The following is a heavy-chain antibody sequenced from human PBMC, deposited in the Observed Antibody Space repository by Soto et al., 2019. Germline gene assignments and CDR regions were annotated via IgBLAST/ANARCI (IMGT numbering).Heavy chain of an antibody. CDR2: ISYRGGT. J-gene: IGHJ4*02. D-gene: IGHD2-2*01. Sequence: QLQLQESGPGLVKPSETLSLHCSVSGGSILTSSYYWAWIRQPPGKGLEWIGSISYRGGTYYNPPHGCRLTISVDTPKTHVSLKLTSVTAADTAVYFCARKSNAVESKPPDYSGQRILVTVSS. V-gene: IGHV4-39*02. CDR1: GGSILTSSYY. CDR3: ARKSNAVESKPPDY.